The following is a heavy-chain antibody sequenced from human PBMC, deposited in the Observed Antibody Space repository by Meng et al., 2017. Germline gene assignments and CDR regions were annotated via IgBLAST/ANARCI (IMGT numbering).Heavy chain of an antibody. Sequence: QVRLRQWGAGLLKPSETLSLTCAVYGGSFSGYYWSWIRQPPGKGLEWIGEINHSGSTNYNPSLKSRVTISVDTSKNQFSLKLSSVTAADTAVYYCARGVRLPDYWGQGTLVTVSS. D-gene: IGHD2-15*01. CDR3: ARGVRLPDY. CDR1: GGSFSGYY. CDR2: INHSGST. J-gene: IGHJ4*02. V-gene: IGHV4-34*01.